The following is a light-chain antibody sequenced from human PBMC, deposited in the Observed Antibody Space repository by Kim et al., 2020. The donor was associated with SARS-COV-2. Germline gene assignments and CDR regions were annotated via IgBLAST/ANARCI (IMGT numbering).Light chain of an antibody. CDR1: QDIANS. CDR2: AAS. V-gene: IGKV1-27*01. CDR3: QKYNTAPWT. Sequence: ASVGDIVTITCRASQDIANSLAWYQQKPGTVPKLLIYAASTLQSEVPSRFSGSGSGTEFTLTIGSLQTEDVATYYCQKYNTAPWTFGPGTKVDIK. J-gene: IGKJ1*01.